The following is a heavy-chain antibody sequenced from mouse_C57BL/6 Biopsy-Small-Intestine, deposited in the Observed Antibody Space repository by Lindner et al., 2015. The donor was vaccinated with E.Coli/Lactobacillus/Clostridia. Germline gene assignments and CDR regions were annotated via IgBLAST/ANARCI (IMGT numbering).Heavy chain of an antibody. CDR1: GYTFTAYY. Sequence: SCKASGYTFTAYYMHWVRQAPGQGLEWVGWVNPNSGDTESAQKFQGRVTMTRDTSISTVYLELSSLTSDDTAIYFCTRASLDHYDSSGTYYHFDFWGQGTLVTVSS. D-gene: IGHD2-4*01. CDR2: VNPNSGDT. CDR3: TRASLDHYDSSGTYYHFDF. J-gene: IGHJ4*01. V-gene: IGHV14-4*02.